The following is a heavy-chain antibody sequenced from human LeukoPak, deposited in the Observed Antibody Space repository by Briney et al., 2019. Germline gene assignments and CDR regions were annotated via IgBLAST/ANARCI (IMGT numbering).Heavy chain of an antibody. D-gene: IGHD4-17*01. Sequence: GASVKVSCKASGYTFTSYGISWVRQAPGQGLEWMGWISAYNGNTNYAQKLRGRVTMTTDTSTSTAYMELRSLRSDDTAVYYCARRDDYGDYGWFDPWGQGTLVTVSS. CDR3: ARRDDYGDYGWFDP. J-gene: IGHJ5*02. CDR1: GYTFTSYG. V-gene: IGHV1-18*01. CDR2: ISAYNGNT.